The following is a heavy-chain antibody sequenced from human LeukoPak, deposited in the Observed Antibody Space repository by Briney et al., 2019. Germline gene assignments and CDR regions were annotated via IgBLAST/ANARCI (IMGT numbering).Heavy chain of an antibody. CDR3: ARTAARRFDY. Sequence: VASVNVSCKASGYTFPSYFMHWVRQAPGQGLEWMGIINPTGGSTTYAQKFQGRVTMTRDTSTSTVYMELSSLRSDDTAVYYCARTAARRFDYWGQGTLVTVSS. CDR2: INPTGGST. D-gene: IGHD6-6*01. CDR1: GYTFPSYF. J-gene: IGHJ4*02. V-gene: IGHV1-46*01.